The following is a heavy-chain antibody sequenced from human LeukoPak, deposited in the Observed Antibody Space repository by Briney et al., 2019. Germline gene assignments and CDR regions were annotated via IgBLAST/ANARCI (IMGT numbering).Heavy chain of an antibody. CDR3: GLYCSSTSCYTGYFDY. D-gene: IGHD2-2*02. J-gene: IGHJ4*01. CDR2: ISSSGSTI. Sequence: GGSLRLPCAASGFTFSDYYMSWIRQAPGKGLEWVSYISSSGSTIYYADSVKGRFTISRDNAKNSLYLQMNSLRAEDTAVYYCGLYCSSTSCYTGYFDYWGQEPWSPSPQ. V-gene: IGHV3-11*04. CDR1: GFTFSDYY.